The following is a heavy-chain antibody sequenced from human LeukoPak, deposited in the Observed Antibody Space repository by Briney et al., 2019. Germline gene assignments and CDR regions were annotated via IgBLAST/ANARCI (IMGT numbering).Heavy chain of an antibody. CDR1: GGTFSSYA. Sequence: SVKVSCKASGGTFSSYAISWVRQAPGQGLEWMGGIIPIFGTANYAQKFQGRVTITTDESTSTAYMELSSLRSEDTAVYYCARVTYYDFWSGFDPWGQGTLVTVSS. CDR3: ARVTYYDFWSGFDP. CDR2: IIPIFGTA. V-gene: IGHV1-69*05. D-gene: IGHD3-3*01. J-gene: IGHJ5*02.